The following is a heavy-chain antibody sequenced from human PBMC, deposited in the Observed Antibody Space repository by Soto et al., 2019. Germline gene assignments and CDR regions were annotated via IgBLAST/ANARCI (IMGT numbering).Heavy chain of an antibody. CDR2: IKSKTDGGTT. CDR3: TTHIVQVVVIRGGAFDI. J-gene: IGHJ3*02. CDR1: GFTFSNAW. D-gene: IGHD3-22*01. Sequence: EVQLVESGGGLVKPGGSLRLSCAASGFTFSNAWMNWVRQAPGKGLEWVGRIKSKTDGGTTDYAAPVKGRFTISRDDSKNTLYLQMNSLKTEDTAVYYCTTHIVQVVVIRGGAFDIWGQGTMVTVSS. V-gene: IGHV3-15*07.